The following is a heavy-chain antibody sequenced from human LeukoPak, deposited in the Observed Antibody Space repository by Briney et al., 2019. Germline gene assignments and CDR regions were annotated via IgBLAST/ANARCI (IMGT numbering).Heavy chain of an antibody. CDR3: ARGGWSLDY. Sequence: SETLSLTCSVSGDSVSGFYWSWLRRPPGKGLEWIGYSHYSGTTAYNPSLTSRVTISVDTSKNQVSLRLKSVTAADTAVYYCARGGWSLDYWGLGILVTISS. J-gene: IGHJ4*02. CDR2: SHYSGTT. V-gene: IGHV4-59*02. D-gene: IGHD6-19*01. CDR1: GDSVSGFY.